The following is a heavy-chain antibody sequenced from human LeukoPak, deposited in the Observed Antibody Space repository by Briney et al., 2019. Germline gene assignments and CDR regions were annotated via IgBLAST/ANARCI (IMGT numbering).Heavy chain of an antibody. CDR3: AIERWGSFNWFDP. CDR1: GYTLTSYA. D-gene: IGHD3-16*01. Sequence: ASVKVSCKASGYTLTSYAIHWVRQAPGQMLEWMGWLNGGSGATKYSQKFQGRVTITRDTSATTAYMELSSMRSEDTAAYYCAIERWGSFNWFDPWGRRTLVTVSS. V-gene: IGHV1-3*01. J-gene: IGHJ5*02. CDR2: LNGGSGAT.